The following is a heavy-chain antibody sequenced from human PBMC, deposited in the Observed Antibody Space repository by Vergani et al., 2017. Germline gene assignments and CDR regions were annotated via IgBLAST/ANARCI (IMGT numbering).Heavy chain of an antibody. CDR1: GFTFSSYA. D-gene: IGHD3-22*01. CDR2: ISGSGGST. V-gene: IGHV3-23*01. Sequence: EVQLLESGGGLVQPGGSLRLSCAASGFTFSSYAMSWVRQAPGKGLEWVSAISGSGGSTYYADSVKGRFTISRDNSKNTLYLQMNSLRAEDTAVYHCARRLKGGGYDSSGYFWGQGTLVTVSS. J-gene: IGHJ4*02. CDR3: ARRLKGGGYDSSGYF.